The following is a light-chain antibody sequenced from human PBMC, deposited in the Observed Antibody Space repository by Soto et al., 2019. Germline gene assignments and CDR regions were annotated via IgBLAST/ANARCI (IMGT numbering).Light chain of an antibody. CDR2: GTS. CDR1: QSVRSNY. CDR3: QQYGSSYT. Sequence: EIVLTQSPGTLSLSPGERATLSCRASQSVRSNYLAWYQQQPGQAPRLLIYGTSARATGIPDRFSGSGSGTDFTLTISRLEPEAFAVYYCQQYGSSYTFGPGTKVEIK. V-gene: IGKV3-20*01. J-gene: IGKJ3*01.